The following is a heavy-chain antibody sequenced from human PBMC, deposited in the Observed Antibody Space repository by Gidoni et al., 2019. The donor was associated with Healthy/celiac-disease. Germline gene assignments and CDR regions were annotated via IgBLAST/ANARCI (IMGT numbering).Heavy chain of an antibody. V-gene: IGHV2-70*01. Sequence: QVTLRESGPALVKPTQTLTLTCTFSGFSLSTSGMCVSWFRQPPGKALEWLALFAWDDGKYYSTSLKTRLTNSKDTSKSQVVLTMTNMDTVDTATYYCARRPALGVVPAAILPRDYYYYGMDVWGQGTTVTVSS. J-gene: IGHJ6*02. D-gene: IGHD2-2*01. CDR2: FAWDDGK. CDR1: GFSLSTSGMC. CDR3: ARRPALGVVPAAILPRDYYYYGMDV.